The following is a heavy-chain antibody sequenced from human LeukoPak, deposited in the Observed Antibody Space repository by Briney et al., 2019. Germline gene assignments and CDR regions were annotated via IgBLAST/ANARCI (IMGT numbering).Heavy chain of an antibody. CDR1: GYSFTGFY. CDR3: ARGEGELRDFDY. CDR2: INPNSGGT. D-gene: IGHD3-16*01. V-gene: IGHV1-2*02. J-gene: IGHJ4*02. Sequence: ASVKVSCKASGYSFTGFYMHWVRQATGQGLEWVGWINPNSGGTKFAQKFQGRVTMTRDTSISTAFMELSRLRSDDTAVYYCARGEGELRDFDYWGQGTLVTVSS.